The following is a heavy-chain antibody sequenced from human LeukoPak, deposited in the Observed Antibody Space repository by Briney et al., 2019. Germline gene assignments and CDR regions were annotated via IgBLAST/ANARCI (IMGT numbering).Heavy chain of an antibody. CDR1: KFAFSSYA. D-gene: IGHD6-19*01. V-gene: IGHV3-23*01. CDR2: ISGGGGNT. CDR3: VSQRDHRVAVAGSFNN. J-gene: IGHJ4*02. Sequence: PGGSLRLSCAASKFAFSSYAMSWVRQAPGKGLEWVSAISGGGGNTYYADSVKGRFTISRDNSKNTLYLQMNSLRVDDTAVYFCVSQRDHRVAVAGSFNNWGQGTLISVSP.